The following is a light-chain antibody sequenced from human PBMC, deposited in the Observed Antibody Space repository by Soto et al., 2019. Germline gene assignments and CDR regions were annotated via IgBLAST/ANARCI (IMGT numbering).Light chain of an antibody. CDR3: QTWGTGIQV. Sequence: QSVLTQSPSASASLGASVKLTCTLSSGHISYAIAWHQQQPEKGPRYLMKLNSDGSHSKGDGIPDRFSGSSSGGERYLTISSLQSEDEADYYCQTWGTGIQVFGGGTKLTVL. CDR2: LNSDGSH. J-gene: IGLJ3*02. CDR1: SGHISYA. V-gene: IGLV4-69*01.